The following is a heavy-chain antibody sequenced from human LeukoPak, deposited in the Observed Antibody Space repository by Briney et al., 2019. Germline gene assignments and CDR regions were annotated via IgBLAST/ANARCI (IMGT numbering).Heavy chain of an antibody. Sequence: SETLSLTCTVSGGSISSSSYYWGWIRQPPGKGLEWIGSIYYSGSTYYNPSLKSRVTISVDTSKNQFSLKLSSVTAADTAVYYCAGDITIVGATTGNWFDPWGQGTLVTVSS. CDR2: IYYSGST. V-gene: IGHV4-39*07. D-gene: IGHD1-26*01. CDR1: GGSISSSSYY. J-gene: IGHJ5*02. CDR3: AGDITIVGATTGNWFDP.